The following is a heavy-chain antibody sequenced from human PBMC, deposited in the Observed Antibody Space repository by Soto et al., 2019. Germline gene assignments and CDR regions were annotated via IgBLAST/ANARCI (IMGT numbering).Heavy chain of an antibody. CDR3: AKADYSYSWAPGDY. J-gene: IGHJ4*02. V-gene: IGHV3-23*01. CDR1: RLTFSNYA. CDR2: ISGSGDTT. Sequence: GGSLRLSCVISRLTFSNYALNWVRQAPGKGLEWASSISGSGDTTYYADSVKGRFTISRDNSKNTLYLQMNSLRVEDTALYYCAKADYSYSWAPGDYWGQGTLVTVSS. D-gene: IGHD6-13*01.